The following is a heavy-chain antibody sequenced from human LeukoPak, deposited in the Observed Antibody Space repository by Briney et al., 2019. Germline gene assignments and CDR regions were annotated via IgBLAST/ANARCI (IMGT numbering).Heavy chain of an antibody. D-gene: IGHD4-17*01. CDR3: ASPRVSYGDYYFDY. CDR2: IIPILGIA. Sequence: SVKVSCKASGGTFSSYAISWVRQAPGQGLEWMGRIIPILGIANYAQKFQGRVTITADKSTSTAYMELSSLRSEDTAVYYCASPRVSYGDYYFDYWGQGTLVTVSS. CDR1: GGTFSSYA. V-gene: IGHV1-69*04. J-gene: IGHJ4*02.